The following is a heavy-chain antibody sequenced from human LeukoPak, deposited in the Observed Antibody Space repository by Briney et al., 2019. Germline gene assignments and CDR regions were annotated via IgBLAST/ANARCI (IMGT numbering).Heavy chain of an antibody. CDR1: GYTFTHYG. V-gene: IGHV1-18*01. Sequence: ASVKVSCKASGYTFTHYGISWVQQAPGQGLEWMGWISVYNAKTTYAHNLQGRITMTTDTSTNTAYMELRSLTSDDTAVYYCARDGPGDSDYYYYYMDVWGKGTTVIVSS. D-gene: IGHD2-21*01. J-gene: IGHJ6*03. CDR2: ISVYNAKT. CDR3: ARDGPGDSDYYYYYMDV.